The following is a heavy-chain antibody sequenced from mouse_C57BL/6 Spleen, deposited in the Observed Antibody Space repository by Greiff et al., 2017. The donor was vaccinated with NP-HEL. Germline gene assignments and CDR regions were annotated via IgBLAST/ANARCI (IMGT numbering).Heavy chain of an antibody. CDR2: IDPSDSYT. J-gene: IGHJ4*01. D-gene: IGHD4-1*01. Sequence: QVHLQQPGAELVKPGASVKLSCKASGYTFTSYWMQWVKQRPGQGLEWIGEIDPSDSYTNYNQKFKGKATLTVDTSSSTAYMQLSSLTSEDSAVYYCARSLLTGTSAMDYWGQGTSVTVSS. CDR1: GYTFTSYW. V-gene: IGHV1-50*01. CDR3: ARSLLTGTSAMDY.